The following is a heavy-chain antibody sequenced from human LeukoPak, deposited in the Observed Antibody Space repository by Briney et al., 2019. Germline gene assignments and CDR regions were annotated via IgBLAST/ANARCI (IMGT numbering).Heavy chain of an antibody. CDR1: GFTVRSNH. J-gene: IGHJ4*02. D-gene: IGHD6-13*01. V-gene: IGHV3-53*01. Sequence: GGSLRLSCAASGFTVRSNHMSWVRQAPGKGLEWVSIIYGSGCTYYADSVKGRFTISSDNSKNTLYLQMNSLRAEDTGVYYCARDLGSSLDYWGQGTLVAVSS. CDR2: IYGSGCT. CDR3: ARDLGSSLDY.